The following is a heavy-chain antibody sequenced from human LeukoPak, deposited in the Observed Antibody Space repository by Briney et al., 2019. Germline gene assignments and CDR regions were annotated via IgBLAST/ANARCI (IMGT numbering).Heavy chain of an antibody. CDR1: GFTFSGSA. Sequence: GGSLRLSCAASGFTFSGSAMHWVRQASGKGLEWVGLIRSKANSYATAYAASGKVKFTNCRDDSKNVAELQMTSRKTEDSAVHYCTTHRSGEGVYYYNYMDVWGKGTTVTTSS. D-gene: IGHD4-17*01. J-gene: IGHJ6*03. V-gene: IGHV3-73*01. CDR3: TTHRSGEGVYYYNYMDV. CDR2: IRSKANSYAT.